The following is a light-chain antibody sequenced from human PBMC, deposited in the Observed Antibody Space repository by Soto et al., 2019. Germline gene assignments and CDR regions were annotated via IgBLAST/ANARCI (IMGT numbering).Light chain of an antibody. Sequence: DIRVTQSPSSLSASVGDTVSITCRASPGIAVFLAWYQHKPGTVPKLLIYSASTVQSGVPSRFSGSGSGTDFTLTISGLEPEDAATYYCQKYNIAPFTFGQGTRLEIK. CDR1: PGIAVF. CDR3: QKYNIAPFT. CDR2: SAS. J-gene: IGKJ2*01. V-gene: IGKV1-27*01.